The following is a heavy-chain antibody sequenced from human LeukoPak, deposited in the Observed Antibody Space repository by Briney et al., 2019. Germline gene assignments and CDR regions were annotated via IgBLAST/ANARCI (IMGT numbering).Heavy chain of an antibody. D-gene: IGHD3-22*01. J-gene: IGHJ4*02. CDR1: GYTFTGYY. CDR3: AKTYDSTGPPAY. CDR2: INPNSGGT. V-gene: IGHV1-2*02. Sequence: AXVKVSCKASGYTFTGYYMHWVRQAPGQGLEWMGWINPNSGGTNYAQKFKGRVTMTRDTTISTAYMELSRLRSDDTAVYYCAKTYDSTGPPAYWRQGTLVTVSS.